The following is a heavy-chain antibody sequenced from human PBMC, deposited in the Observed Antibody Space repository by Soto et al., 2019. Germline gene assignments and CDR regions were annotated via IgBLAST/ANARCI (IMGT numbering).Heavy chain of an antibody. CDR3: SRVTSIPASGDY. V-gene: IGHV1-18*01. D-gene: IGHD6-6*01. CDR2: ASAYNGER. Sequence: QVQLVQSGAEVKKPGASVKVSCKASGYTFTNYGINWVRQAPGQGLEWLGWASAYNGERRYAQRVQARVIMTTDTSPTTAYMGLRSLRSDDTAVYYCSRVTSIPASGDYWCQGNLVTVSS. CDR1: GYTFTNYG. J-gene: IGHJ4*01.